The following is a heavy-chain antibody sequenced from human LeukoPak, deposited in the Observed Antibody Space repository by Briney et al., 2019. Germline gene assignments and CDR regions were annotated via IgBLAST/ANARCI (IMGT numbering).Heavy chain of an antibody. D-gene: IGHD3-22*01. CDR1: GYSISSGYY. V-gene: IGHV4-38-2*02. Sequence: SETLSLTCTVSGYSISSGYYWGWIRQSPEKGLEWIGSIYHSGATYYNPSLKSRVTISVDTSKNQFSLKVTSVTAADTAVYYCARDTYYYDSSGYYLFDYWGQGTLVTVSS. CDR3: ARDTYYYDSSGYYLFDY. CDR2: IYHSGAT. J-gene: IGHJ4*02.